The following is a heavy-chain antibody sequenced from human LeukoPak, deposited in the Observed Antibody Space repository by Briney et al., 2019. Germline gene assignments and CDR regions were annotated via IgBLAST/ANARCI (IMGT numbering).Heavy chain of an antibody. J-gene: IGHJ4*02. CDR1: GGSISSYY. Sequence: SETLSLTCTVSGGSISSYYWSWVRQPPGKGLEWIGYIYYSGSTNYNPSLKSRVTISINTSKNQFSLRLSSVTAADTAVYYCARGSDYGDYWGQGTLVTVSS. CDR3: ARGSDYGDY. CDR2: IYYSGST. V-gene: IGHV4-59*01. D-gene: IGHD3-3*01.